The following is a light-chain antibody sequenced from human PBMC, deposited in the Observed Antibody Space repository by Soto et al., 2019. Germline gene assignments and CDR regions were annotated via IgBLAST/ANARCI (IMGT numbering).Light chain of an antibody. J-gene: IGLJ1*01. CDR1: SSNIGAGYD. CDR3: QSYDSSLSGGV. Sequence: QSVLTQPPSVSGAPGQRVTISCTGSSSNIGAGYDVHWYQQLPGTAPKLLIYGNSNRPSWVPDRFSGSKSGTSASLAITGLQAEDEADYYCQSYDSSLSGGVFGTGTKVTVL. V-gene: IGLV1-40*01. CDR2: GNS.